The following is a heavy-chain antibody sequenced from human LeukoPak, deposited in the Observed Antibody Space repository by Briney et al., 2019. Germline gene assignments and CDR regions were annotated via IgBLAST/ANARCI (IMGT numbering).Heavy chain of an antibody. J-gene: IGHJ2*01. Sequence: SETLSLTCTVSGVSVSSSYWSWIRQSPGKGLEWIGYISYRGTTKYNPSLQGRVTISMDTSKNQLSLNLSSVTPADTAVYYCARDPGSCSGGSCSFYWYSHLWGRDTLVSVSS. CDR1: GVSVSSSY. V-gene: IGHV4-59*02. CDR3: ARDPGSCSGGSCSFYWYSHL. D-gene: IGHD2-15*01. CDR2: ISYRGTT.